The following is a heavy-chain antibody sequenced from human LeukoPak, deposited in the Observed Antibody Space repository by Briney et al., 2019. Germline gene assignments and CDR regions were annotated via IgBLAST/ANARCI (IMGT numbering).Heavy chain of an antibody. J-gene: IGHJ6*02. CDR2: IIPIFGTT. CDR3: ARTRSGCSTTNCYPYDMDV. Sequence: SVKVSCKASGGTFSSYAITWVRQAPGQGLEWMGGIIPIFGTTSYAQNFQGRVTITADESTTTAYIELSSLRSEDTAVYYCARTRSGCSTTNCYPYDMDVWGQGTTVTVSS. V-gene: IGHV1-69*13. D-gene: IGHD2-2*01. CDR1: GGTFSSYA.